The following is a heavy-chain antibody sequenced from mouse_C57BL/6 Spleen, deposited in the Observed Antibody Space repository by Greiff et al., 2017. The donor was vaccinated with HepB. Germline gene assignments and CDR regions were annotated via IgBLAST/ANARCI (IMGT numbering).Heavy chain of an antibody. CDR1: GYSITSGYG. CDR3: ARSARIKY. Sequence: EVQLQQSGPGLVKPSQSLSLTCTVTGYSITSGYGWNWIRQFPGNKLEWMGYISYSGTTNYNPSLKSRISITRDTSKNQFFLQLNSGTTEDTATYYCARSARIKYWGQGTTLTVSS. J-gene: IGHJ2*01. CDR2: ISYSGTT. D-gene: IGHD1-2*01. V-gene: IGHV3-2*02.